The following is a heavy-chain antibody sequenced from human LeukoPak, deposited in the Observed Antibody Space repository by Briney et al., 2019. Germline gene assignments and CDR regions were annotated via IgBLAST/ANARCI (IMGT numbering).Heavy chain of an antibody. CDR3: ARVYNWNDEDAFDI. D-gene: IGHD1-1*01. V-gene: IGHV1-46*01. J-gene: IGHJ3*02. CDR2: INPSGGST. Sequence: ASVKVSCKASGYTFTSYYMHWVRQAPGQGLEWMGIINPSGGSTNYAQKFQGRVTITADESTSTAYMELSSLRSEDTAVYYCARVYNWNDEDAFDIWGQGTMVTVSS. CDR1: GYTFTSYY.